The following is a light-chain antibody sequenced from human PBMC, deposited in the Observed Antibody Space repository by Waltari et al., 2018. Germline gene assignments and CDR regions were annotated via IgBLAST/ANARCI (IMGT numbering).Light chain of an antibody. CDR1: QSVGKY. CDR3: QKYDYLPAT. Sequence: VLTQSPGTLSLSPGERATLSCRASQSVGKYLAWYQQKPGQAPRLLIYHASTRAPGIPDSFSGSGSGTDFSLTISRLEPEDFAVYYCQKYDYLPATFGQGTKVEIK. V-gene: IGKV3-20*01. CDR2: HAS. J-gene: IGKJ1*01.